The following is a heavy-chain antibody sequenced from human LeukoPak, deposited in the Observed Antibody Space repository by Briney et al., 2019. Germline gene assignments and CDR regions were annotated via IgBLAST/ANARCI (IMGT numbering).Heavy chain of an antibody. D-gene: IGHD3-10*01. V-gene: IGHV3-30-3*01. CDR3: ASMVRGVTFDY. CDR2: ISYDGSNK. Sequence: GGSLRLSCAASGFTFSSYAMHWVRQAPGKGLEWVAVISYDGSNKYYADSVKGRFTISRDNSKNTLYLQMNSLRAEDTAVYYCASMVRGVTFDYWGQGTLVTVSS. J-gene: IGHJ4*02. CDR1: GFTFSSYA.